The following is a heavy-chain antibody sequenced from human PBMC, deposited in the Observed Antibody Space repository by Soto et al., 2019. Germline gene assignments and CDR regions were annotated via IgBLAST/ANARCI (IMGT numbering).Heavy chain of an antibody. D-gene: IGHD3-10*01. V-gene: IGHV4-34*01. Sequence: PSETLSLTCAVYGGSFSGYYWSWIRRPPGKGLEWIGEINHSGSTNYNPSLKSRVTISVDTSKNQFSLKLSSVTAADTAVYYCAREGQIWFGELYPFDYWGQGTLVTVSS. J-gene: IGHJ4*02. CDR2: INHSGST. CDR1: GGSFSGYY. CDR3: AREGQIWFGELYPFDY.